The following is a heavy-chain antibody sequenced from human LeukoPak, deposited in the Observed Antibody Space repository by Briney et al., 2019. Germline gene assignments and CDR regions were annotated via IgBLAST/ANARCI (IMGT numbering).Heavy chain of an antibody. CDR2: ISGSGGST. CDR3: AKESANPDYYYYYMDV. J-gene: IGHJ6*03. Sequence: GGSLRLSCAASGFTFSSYAMSWVRQAPGKGLEWVSAISGSGGSTYYADSVKGRFTISRDNSKNTLYLQMNSLRAEDTAVYYCAKESANPDYYYYYMDVWGKGTTVTVSS. D-gene: IGHD3-3*01. V-gene: IGHV3-23*01. CDR1: GFTFSSYA.